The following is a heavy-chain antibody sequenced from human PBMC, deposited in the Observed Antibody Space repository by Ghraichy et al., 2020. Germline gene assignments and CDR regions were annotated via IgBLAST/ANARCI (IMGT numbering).Heavy chain of an antibody. V-gene: IGHV1-18*04. CDR3: AREGDCSGGSCFDY. CDR2: ISPYNDVT. D-gene: IGHD2-15*01. CDR1: DYTFTNYG. Sequence: ASVKLSCKASDYTFTNYGISWVRQAPGQGLEWKGWISPYNDVTNYAQKFQDRVTMTTDTSTSTAYMDLRSLRSDDTAGYYCAREGDCSGGSCFDYWGQGTRVTDSS. J-gene: IGHJ4*02.